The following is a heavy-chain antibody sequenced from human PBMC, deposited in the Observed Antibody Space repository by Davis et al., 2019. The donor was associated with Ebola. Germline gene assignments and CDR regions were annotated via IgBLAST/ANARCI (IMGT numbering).Heavy chain of an antibody. CDR3: TRVIDGDYDGN. CDR1: GFTFSSYG. D-gene: IGHD4-17*01. CDR2: ISYDGSNK. V-gene: IGHV3-30*03. Sequence: GESLKISCAASGFTFSSYGMHWVRQAPGKGLEWVAVISYDGSNKYYADSVKGRFTISRDNSKNTLYLQMNSLRVEDTAVYYCTRVIDGDYDGNWGQGTLVTVSS. J-gene: IGHJ4*02.